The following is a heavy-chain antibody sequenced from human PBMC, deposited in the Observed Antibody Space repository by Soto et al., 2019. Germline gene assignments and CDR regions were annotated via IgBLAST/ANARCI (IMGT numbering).Heavy chain of an antibody. CDR2: MNLKSGYT. Sequence: QVQLVQSGAEVKKPGASVKVSCKASGYTFTSYDINWVRQATGQGLEWMGWMNLKSGYTGYAQKFQGRVTMTRDNSIRTAYMELSRLRSEDTAVYYCARANGDFDYWGQGTLVTVSS. V-gene: IGHV1-8*01. J-gene: IGHJ4*02. D-gene: IGHD4-17*01. CDR1: GYTFTSYD. CDR3: ARANGDFDY.